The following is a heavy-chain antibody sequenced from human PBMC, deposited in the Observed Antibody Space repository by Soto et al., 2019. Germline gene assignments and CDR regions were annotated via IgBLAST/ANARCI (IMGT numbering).Heavy chain of an antibody. Sequence: ASVKVSCKASGYTFTGYYMHWVRQAPGQGLEWMGWINPNSGGTNYAQKFQGWVTMTRDTSISTAYMEVSRLRSDNTAVYYCARDPIGPATASYYYYYGMDVWGQGTTVTVS. D-gene: IGHD2-21*02. V-gene: IGHV1-2*04. CDR1: GYTFTGYY. CDR2: INPNSGGT. CDR3: ARDPIGPATASYYYYYGMDV. J-gene: IGHJ6*02.